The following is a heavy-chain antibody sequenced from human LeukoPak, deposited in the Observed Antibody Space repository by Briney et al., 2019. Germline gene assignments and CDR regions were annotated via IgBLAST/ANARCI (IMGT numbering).Heavy chain of an antibody. J-gene: IGHJ4*02. CDR3: ARGGSSSTLDY. CDR2: MNPNSGST. CDR1: GYTFTSYD. V-gene: IGHV1-8*03. D-gene: IGHD6-6*01. Sequence: ASVKVSCKASGYTFTSYDINWVRQATGQGLEWMGWMNPNSGSTGYAQKFQGRVTITRNTSISTAYMELSNLRSEDTAVYYCARGGSSSTLDYWGQGTLVTVSS.